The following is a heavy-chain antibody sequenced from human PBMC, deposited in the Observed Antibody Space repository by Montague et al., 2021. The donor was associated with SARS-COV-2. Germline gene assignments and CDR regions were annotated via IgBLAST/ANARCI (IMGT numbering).Heavy chain of an antibody. Sequence: QSGAEVKKPGESLKISCKGSGYSFATYWIGWVRQMPGKGLEWMGIIYPGDSDTRYSPSFQGQVTISADKSISTAYLQWSSLKASDTAMYYCARRGSGWYFGEQNTDESYYGMDVWGQGTTVTVSS. V-gene: IGHV5-51*01. D-gene: IGHD6-19*01. CDR3: ARRGSGWYFGEQNTDESYYGMDV. CDR2: IYPGDSDT. J-gene: IGHJ6*02. CDR1: GYSFATYW.